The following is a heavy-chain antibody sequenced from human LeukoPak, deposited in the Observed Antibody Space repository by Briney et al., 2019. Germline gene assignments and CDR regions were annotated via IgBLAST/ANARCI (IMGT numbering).Heavy chain of an antibody. J-gene: IGHJ4*02. CDR2: ISGSGGST. D-gene: IGHD6-19*01. Sequence: GGSLRLSCAASGFTFSSYAMSWVRQAPGKGLEWVSAISGSGGSTYYADSVKGRFTISRDNSKNTLYLQTNSLRAEDTAVYYCAKDRNIAVAGICWGQGTLVTVSS. V-gene: IGHV3-23*01. CDR3: AKDRNIAVAGIC. CDR1: GFTFSSYA.